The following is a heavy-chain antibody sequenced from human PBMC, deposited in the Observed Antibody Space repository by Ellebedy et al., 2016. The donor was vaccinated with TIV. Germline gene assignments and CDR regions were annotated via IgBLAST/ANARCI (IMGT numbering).Heavy chain of an antibody. Sequence: GESLKISCAASGFTFSNAWMSWVRQAPGKGLEWVGRIKSKTDGGTTDYAAPVKGRFTISRDDSKNTLYLQMNSLKTEDTAVYYCTTDRDVSLEFAWGQGTLVTVSS. CDR1: GFTFSNAW. D-gene: IGHD3-10*01. J-gene: IGHJ5*02. CDR3: TTDRDVSLEFA. CDR2: IKSKTDGGTT. V-gene: IGHV3-15*01.